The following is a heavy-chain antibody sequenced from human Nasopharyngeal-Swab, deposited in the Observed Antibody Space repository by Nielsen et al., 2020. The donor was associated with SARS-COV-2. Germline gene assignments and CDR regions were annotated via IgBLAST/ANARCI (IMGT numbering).Heavy chain of an antibody. CDR1: GFTFSSYW. J-gene: IGHJ3*02. CDR3: AREWRERGLGSSGSRPQANAFDI. V-gene: IGHV3-7*01. D-gene: IGHD1-26*01. CDR2: IKQDGSEK. Sequence: GRSLRLSCAASGFTFSSYWMSWVRQAPGKGLEWVANIKQDGSEKYYVDSVKGRFTISRDNAKNSLYLQMNSLRAEDTAVYYCAREWRERGLGSSGSRPQANAFDIWGQGTMVTVSS.